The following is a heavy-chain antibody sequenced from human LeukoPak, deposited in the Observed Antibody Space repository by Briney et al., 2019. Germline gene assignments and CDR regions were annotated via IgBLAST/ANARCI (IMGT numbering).Heavy chain of an antibody. CDR2: ISHSGST. CDR1: GGSFSGYY. CDR3: ARGHYMDV. J-gene: IGHJ6*03. V-gene: IGHV4-34*01. Sequence: SETLSLTCAVYGGSFSGYYWSWIRQPPGKGLEWIGEISHSGSTNYNPSLKSRVTISVDTSKNQFTLKLSSVTAADTAVYYCARGHYMDVWGKGTTVTVSS.